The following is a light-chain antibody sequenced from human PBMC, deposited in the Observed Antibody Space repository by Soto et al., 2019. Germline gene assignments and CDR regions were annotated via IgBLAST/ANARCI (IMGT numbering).Light chain of an antibody. CDR2: GAS. J-gene: IGKJ1*01. CDR1: QSLSTN. V-gene: IGKV3-15*01. CDR3: QQYNKWPLT. Sequence: DIVLTQSPATLSVSPGESATLSCRAGQSLSTNLAWYQHKPGQPPRLLISGASTRATGIPARFTGTGSGTDFTLTISSLQSEDIAVYYCQQYNKWPLTFGQGTKVEIK.